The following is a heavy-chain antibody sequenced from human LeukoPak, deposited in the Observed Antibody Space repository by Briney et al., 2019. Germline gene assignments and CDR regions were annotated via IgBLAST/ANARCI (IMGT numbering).Heavy chain of an antibody. CDR2: INPNSGGT. CDR3: ARDSGTTGEVKFDP. Sequence: ASVKVSCKASGYTFTGYYMHWVRQAPAQGLEWMGWINPNSGGTKYAQKFQGRVTMTRDTSISTAYMELSRLRSDDTAVYYCARDSGTTGEVKFDPWGQGILVTVSS. D-gene: IGHD3-10*01. CDR1: GYTFTGYY. J-gene: IGHJ5*02. V-gene: IGHV1-2*02.